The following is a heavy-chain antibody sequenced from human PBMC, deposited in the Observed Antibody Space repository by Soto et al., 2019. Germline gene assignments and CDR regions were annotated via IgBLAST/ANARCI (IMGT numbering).Heavy chain of an antibody. CDR2: INEDGSEE. CDR3: CHTWV. Sequence: EVHMVESGGGLVQPGGSLRLSCAASGFSISDYWMSWVRQAPGKGLEWVGNINEDGSEENYVDSVKGRFTISRDNARNSLYLQMNSLRAEDTAVYYCCHTWVGGQGTLVTVSS. CDR1: GFSISDYW. D-gene: IGHD1-26*01. J-gene: IGHJ4*02. V-gene: IGHV3-7*01.